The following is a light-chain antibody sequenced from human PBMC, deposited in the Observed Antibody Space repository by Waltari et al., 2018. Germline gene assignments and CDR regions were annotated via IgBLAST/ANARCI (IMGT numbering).Light chain of an antibody. CDR2: DAS. J-gene: IGKJ2*01. Sequence: EIVLTQSPPTLSLSQAERATLSCRASHGVSSYLAWYQQKPGQAPRLLIYDASNRATGIPARFSGSGSGTDFTLTISSLEPEDFAVYYCQQRSNWPPMYTFGQGTKLEIK. CDR3: QQRSNWPPMYT. CDR1: HGVSSY. V-gene: IGKV3-11*01.